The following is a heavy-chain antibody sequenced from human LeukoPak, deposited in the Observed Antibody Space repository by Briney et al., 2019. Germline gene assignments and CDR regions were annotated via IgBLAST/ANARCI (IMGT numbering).Heavy chain of an antibody. J-gene: IGHJ4*02. CDR3: ATEGLGSGRWFGY. V-gene: IGHV4-4*07. D-gene: IGHD6-25*01. Sequence: SETLSLTCTVSGGSISRYYWTWIRQPPGKGLEWIGRVYTNGNTDYNSSLKSRVTMSVDTSNNQVSLNLNSVTAADTAVYYCATEGLGSGRWFGYWGQGTLVTVSS. CDR1: GGSISRYY. CDR2: VYTNGNT.